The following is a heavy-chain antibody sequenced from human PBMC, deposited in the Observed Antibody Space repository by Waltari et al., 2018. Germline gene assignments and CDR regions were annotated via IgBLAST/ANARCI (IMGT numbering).Heavy chain of an antibody. CDR1: EFTCAYYW. V-gene: IGHV3-7*01. J-gene: IGHJ4*02. CDR3: ATQSWSNFEY. D-gene: IGHD3-3*01. Sequence: EVQLVESGGGLVQPGGSLRLSCAASEFTCAYYWVTWVRQAPGKGLEWVANIKEDGSEKYYVDSVKGRFTISRDNAKNSLYLQMSSLRVEDTAVYYCATQSWSNFEYWGQGTLVTVSS. CDR2: IKEDGSEK.